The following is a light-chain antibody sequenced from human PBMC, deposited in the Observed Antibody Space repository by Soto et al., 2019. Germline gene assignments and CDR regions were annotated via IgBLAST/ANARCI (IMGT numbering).Light chain of an antibody. CDR2: EVT. CDR3: SSYAGNNNLI. V-gene: IGLV2-8*01. J-gene: IGLJ2*01. Sequence: QSALTQPPSASGSPGQSVTISCTGTSSDVGRYNYVSWYQQHPGKAPKLMIYEVTKRPSGVPDRFSGSKSGNTASLTVSGLQAEDEADYYCSSYAGNNNLIFGGGTKETVL. CDR1: SSDVGRYNY.